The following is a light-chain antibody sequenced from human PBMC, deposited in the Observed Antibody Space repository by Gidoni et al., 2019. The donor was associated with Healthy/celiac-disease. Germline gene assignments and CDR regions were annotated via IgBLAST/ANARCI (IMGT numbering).Light chain of an antibody. J-gene: IGKJ2*01. CDR3: QQLNSDPYT. CDR1: QGISSY. Sequence: DRQLTQTPSFLSASVGDRVTITCRASQGISSYLAWYQQKPGKAPKLLIYAASTLQSGVPSRFSGSGSGTEFTLTISSLQPEDVATYYCQQLNSDPYTFGQGTKLEIK. V-gene: IGKV1-9*01. CDR2: AAS.